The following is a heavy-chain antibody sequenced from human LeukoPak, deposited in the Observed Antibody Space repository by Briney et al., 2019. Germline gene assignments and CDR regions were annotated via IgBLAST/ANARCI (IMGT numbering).Heavy chain of an antibody. CDR3: AKDPHYSSGWYGVSDYFDY. CDR2: ISGSGGDT. J-gene: IGHJ4*02. D-gene: IGHD6-19*01. V-gene: IGHV3-23*01. Sequence: GGSLRLSCAASGFTFSSYAMSWVRQPPGKGLEWVSSISGSGGDTYYADSVKGRFTISGDSSKNTLYLQMNSLRAEDTAVYYCAKDPHYSSGWYGVSDYFDYWGQGTLVTVSS. CDR1: GFTFSSYA.